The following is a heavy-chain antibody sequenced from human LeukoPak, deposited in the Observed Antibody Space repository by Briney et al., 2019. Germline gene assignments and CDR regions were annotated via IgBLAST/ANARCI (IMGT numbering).Heavy chain of an antibody. Sequence: SETLSLTCAVYGGSSSGYYWSWIRQPPGKGLEWIGEINHSGSTNYNPSLKSRVTISVDTSKNQFSLKLSSVTAADTAVYYCAGRDGYKLDYWGQGTLVTVSS. CDR2: INHSGST. V-gene: IGHV4-34*01. D-gene: IGHD5-24*01. CDR3: AGRDGYKLDY. J-gene: IGHJ4*02. CDR1: GGSSSGYY.